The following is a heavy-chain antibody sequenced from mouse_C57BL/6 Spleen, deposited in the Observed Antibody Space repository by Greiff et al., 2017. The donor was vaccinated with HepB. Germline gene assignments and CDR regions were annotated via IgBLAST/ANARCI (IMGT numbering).Heavy chain of an antibody. Sequence: EVQRVESGGGLVKPGGSLKLSCAASGFTFSSYAMSWVRQTPEKRLEWVATISDGGSYTYYPDNVKGRFTISRDNAKNNLYLQMSHLKSEDTAMYYCARDQDCSSYGYFDVWGTGTTVTVSS. CDR1: GFTFSSYA. CDR2: ISDGGSYT. CDR3: ARDQDCSSYGYFDV. V-gene: IGHV5-4*01. J-gene: IGHJ1*03. D-gene: IGHD1-1*01.